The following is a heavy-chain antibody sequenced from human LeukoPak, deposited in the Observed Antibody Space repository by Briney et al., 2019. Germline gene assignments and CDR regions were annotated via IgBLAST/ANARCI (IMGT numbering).Heavy chain of an antibody. CDR2: TYYRSKWYN. Sequence: SQTLSLTCAISGGSVSSNSAAWNWIRQSPSRGLEWLGRTYYRSKWYNDYAVSVKSRITINPDTSKNQFSLQLNSVTPEDTAVYYCARGDYCSGGSCYSDGSHNWFDPWGQGTLVTVSS. V-gene: IGHV6-1*01. D-gene: IGHD2-15*01. CDR1: GGSVSSNSAA. CDR3: ARGDYCSGGSCYSDGSHNWFDP. J-gene: IGHJ5*02.